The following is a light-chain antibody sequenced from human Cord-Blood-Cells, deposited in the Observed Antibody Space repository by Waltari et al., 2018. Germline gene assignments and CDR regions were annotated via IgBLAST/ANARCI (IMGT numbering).Light chain of an antibody. CDR1: SSDVGSYTL. CDR3: CSYAGSSTWV. V-gene: IGLV2-23*01. Sequence: QSALTQPASVSGSPRQSITISCTGTSSDVGSYTLVSWYQQHPGKAPKLMIYEGSKRPSGVSNRFSGSKSGNTASLTISGLQAEDEADYYCCSYAGSSTWVFGGGTKLTVL. CDR2: EGS. J-gene: IGLJ3*02.